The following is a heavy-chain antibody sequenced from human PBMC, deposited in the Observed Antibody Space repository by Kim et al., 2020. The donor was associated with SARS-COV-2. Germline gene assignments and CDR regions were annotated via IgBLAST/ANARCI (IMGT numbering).Heavy chain of an antibody. CDR1: GFTFRNYG. D-gene: IGHD6-19*01. CDR2: IWYDGSKK. J-gene: IGHJ4*02. Sequence: GGSLRLSCAASGFTFRNYGMHWVRQAPGKGLEWVAVIWYDGSKKYYADSVKGRFTISRDNFKNTLYLQMNSLRAEDTAVYYCARASAGTPEYYFDYWGQGMLVTVSS. CDR3: ARASAGTPEYYFDY. V-gene: IGHV3-33*01.